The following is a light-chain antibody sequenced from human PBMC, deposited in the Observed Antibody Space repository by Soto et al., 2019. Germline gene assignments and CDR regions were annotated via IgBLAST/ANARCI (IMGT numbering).Light chain of an antibody. Sequence: IVLTQSPGTLSLSPGERATVSCRASETIGRAYFAWYQHRPGRTPRLVLSATSNRAAGIPDRLGGSGSGADFTLTISGVEPEDFAVYYCLQYATSPFDFGQGTKLEI. J-gene: IGKJ2*01. CDR3: LQYATSPFD. CDR1: ETIGRAY. V-gene: IGKV3-20*01. CDR2: ATS.